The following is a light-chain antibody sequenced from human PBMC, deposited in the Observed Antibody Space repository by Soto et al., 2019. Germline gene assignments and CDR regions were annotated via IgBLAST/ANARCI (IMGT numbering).Light chain of an antibody. V-gene: IGKV3D-20*02. CDR1: QGVRSSY. CDR3: QQRSNRVT. J-gene: IGKJ1*01. Sequence: PGERVSLSWRASQGVRSSYLTWYQQKPGQAPRLLIYAVSTRATSIPARFSGSGSGTDFTLTISSLQPEDFAVYYCQQRSNRVTFGQGTKVDIK. CDR2: AVS.